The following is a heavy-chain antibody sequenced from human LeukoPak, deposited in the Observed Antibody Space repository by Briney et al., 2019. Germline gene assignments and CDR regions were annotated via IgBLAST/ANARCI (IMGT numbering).Heavy chain of an antibody. CDR3: AELGITMIGDV. D-gene: IGHD3-10*02. CDR2: ISSSGSTI. V-gene: IGHV3-48*03. J-gene: IGHJ6*04. CDR1: GFTFSSYE. Sequence: GGSLRLSCAASGFTFSSYEMNWVRQAPGKGMGWVSYISSSGSTIYYADSVKGRFTISRDNAKNSLYLQMNSLRAEDTAVYYCAELGITMIGDVWGKGTTVTISS.